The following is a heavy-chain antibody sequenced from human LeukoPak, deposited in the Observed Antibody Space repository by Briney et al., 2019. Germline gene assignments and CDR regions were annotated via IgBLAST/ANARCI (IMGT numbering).Heavy chain of an antibody. CDR1: GINFITYA. J-gene: IGHJ3*02. D-gene: IGHD6-6*01. V-gene: IGHV3-30-3*01. CDR2: ISDDGVNK. CDR3: ARGSRSSSWGGGAFDI. Sequence: PGGSLRLSCAASGINFITYALHWVRQAPGKGLEWVAVISDDGVNKYFAESVKGRFTISGDNSKKTLYLQMNSLRVEDTAIYYCARGSRSSSWGGGAFDIWGQGTAVTVSS.